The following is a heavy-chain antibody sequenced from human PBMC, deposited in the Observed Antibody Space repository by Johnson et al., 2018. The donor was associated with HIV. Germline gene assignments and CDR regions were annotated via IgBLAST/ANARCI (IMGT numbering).Heavy chain of an antibody. CDR3: ATSGDKYSSNWGDAFDI. J-gene: IGHJ3*02. V-gene: IGHV3-15*01. CDR1: GFTFSNAW. CDR2: IKSKTDGGTT. Sequence: VQLVESGGGLVKPGGSLRLSCAASGFTFSNAWMSWVRQAPGKGLEWVGRIKSKTDGGTTDYAAPVKGRFTISRDDSKNTLYLQMTSIRAEDTAVYYCATSGDKYSSNWGDAFDIWGQGTMVTVSS. D-gene: IGHD6-13*01.